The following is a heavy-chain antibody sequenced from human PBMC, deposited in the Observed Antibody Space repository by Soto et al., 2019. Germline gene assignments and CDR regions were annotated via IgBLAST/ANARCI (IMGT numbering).Heavy chain of an antibody. D-gene: IGHD6-6*01. V-gene: IGHV4-61*01. CDR3: ARQYSSSWDFDY. CDR1: GGSVSSGSYY. Sequence: SETLSLTCTVSGGSVSSGSYYWSWIRQPPGKGLEWIGYIYYSGSTNYNPSLKSRVTISVDTSKNQFSLKLSSVTAADTAVYYCARQYSSSWDFDYWGQGTLVTVSS. J-gene: IGHJ4*02. CDR2: IYYSGST.